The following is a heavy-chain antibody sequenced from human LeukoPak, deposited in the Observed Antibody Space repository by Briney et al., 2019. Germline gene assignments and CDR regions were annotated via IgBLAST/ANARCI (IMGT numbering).Heavy chain of an antibody. J-gene: IGHJ3*02. D-gene: IGHD2-21*02. CDR3: ARDLTRGDCGGDCYSADDAFDI. CDR1: GFTFSSYE. Sequence: GGSLRLSCAASGFTFSSYEMNWVRQAPGKGLDWVSYISSSGSTIHYADSAKGRFTISRDNAKNSLYLQMNSLRAEDTAVYYCARDLTRGDCGGDCYSADDAFDIWGQGTMVTVSS. V-gene: IGHV3-48*03. CDR2: ISSSGSTI.